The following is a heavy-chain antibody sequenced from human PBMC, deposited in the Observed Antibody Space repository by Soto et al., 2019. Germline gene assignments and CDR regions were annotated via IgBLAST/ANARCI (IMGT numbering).Heavy chain of an antibody. Sequence: QVQLVESGGGVVQPGRSLRLSCAASGFTFSSYGMHWVRQAPGKGLEWVAVISYDGSNKFYADSVKGRFTISRDNPKNTLYLQMNSLRVEDTAVYYCAKGRRSEATVFDSWGQGTLVAVSS. V-gene: IGHV3-30*18. CDR2: ISYDGSNK. CDR3: AKGRRSEATVFDS. J-gene: IGHJ4*02. D-gene: IGHD6-25*01. CDR1: GFTFSSYG.